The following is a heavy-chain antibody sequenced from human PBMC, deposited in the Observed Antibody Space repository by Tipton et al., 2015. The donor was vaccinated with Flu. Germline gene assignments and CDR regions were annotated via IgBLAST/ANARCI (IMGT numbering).Heavy chain of an antibody. CDR2: ISWNSGSI. CDR1: GFTFDDYA. D-gene: IGHD6-6*01. V-gene: IGHV3-9*01. CDR3: AKEDLAARLNYYYYGMDV. J-gene: IGHJ6*02. Sequence: SLRLSCAASGFTFDDYAMHWVRQAPGKGLEWVSGISWNSGSIGYADSVKGRFTISRDNAKNSLYLQMNSLRAEDTALYYCAKEDLAARLNYYYYGMDVWGQGTTVTVSS.